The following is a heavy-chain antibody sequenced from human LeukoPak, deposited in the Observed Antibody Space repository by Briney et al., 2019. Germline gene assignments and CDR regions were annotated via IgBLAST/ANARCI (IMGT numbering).Heavy chain of an antibody. CDR1: GGSIGTGDFY. V-gene: IGHV4-61*02. J-gene: IGHJ3*02. CDR2: IYTSGST. CDR3: ARPGVGSGRYGAFDI. Sequence: PSETLSLTCIVSGGSIGTGDFYWSWIRQPAGKELEWIGRIYTSGSTDYNPSLKSRVTISVDTSKNQFSLKLTSVTAADTAVYYCARPGVGSGRYGAFDIWGQGTMVTVSS. D-gene: IGHD5-18*01.